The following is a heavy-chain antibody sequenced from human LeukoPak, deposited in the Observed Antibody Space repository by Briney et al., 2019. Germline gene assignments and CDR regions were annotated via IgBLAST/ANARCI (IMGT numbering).Heavy chain of an antibody. CDR1: GYTFTDYY. CDR2: INPNSGGA. V-gene: IGHV1-2*02. CDR3: ARDPNFCPDGICYSGVFDF. J-gene: IGHJ4*02. D-gene: IGHD2-15*01. Sequence: ASMKVPCKASGYTFTDYYIHWLRQAPGQGLEWVGWINPNSGGANYAQNFQGRVAMTRDTSISTAYMELSSLRSDDTAVYYCARDPNFCPDGICYSGVFDFWGQGTLVTVSS.